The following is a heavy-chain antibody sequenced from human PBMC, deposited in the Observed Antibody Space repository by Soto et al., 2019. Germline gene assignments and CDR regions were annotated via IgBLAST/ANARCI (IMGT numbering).Heavy chain of an antibody. J-gene: IGHJ4*02. D-gene: IGHD1-26*01. CDR2: ISYDGRNK. CDR1: GFTFGSYA. V-gene: IGHV3-30*04. CDR3: VRGREFHYLSHFYFDY. Sequence: GGSLRLSCAADGFTFGSYAMQWGLQAPGKGLEWVAVISYDGRNKYYADTVKGRFTTSRDNSKNTLYLQMNSLRAEDTAEYACVRGREFHYLSHFYFDYWGQGTLVTVSS.